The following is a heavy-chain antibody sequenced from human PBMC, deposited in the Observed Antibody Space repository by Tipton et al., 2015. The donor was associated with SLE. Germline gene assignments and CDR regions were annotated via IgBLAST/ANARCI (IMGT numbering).Heavy chain of an antibody. CDR3: ARKTGAFDI. CDR1: GVSISSGTYY. V-gene: IGHV4-61*02. Sequence: TLSLTCSVSGVSISSGTYYWSWIRQPAGKGLEWIGRIHSSGTTNYISSLKSRVTISRDTSLNQFYLNLSSVTAADAAVYYCARKTGAFDIWGPGTMVTVSS. CDR2: IHSSGTT. J-gene: IGHJ3*02.